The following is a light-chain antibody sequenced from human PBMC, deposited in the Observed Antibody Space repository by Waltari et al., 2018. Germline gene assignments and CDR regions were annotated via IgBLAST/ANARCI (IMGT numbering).Light chain of an antibody. V-gene: IGLV1-40*01. CDR3: QSYDSSLSGYV. CDR2: GNS. J-gene: IGLJ1*01. Sequence: SVLTQPPSVSGAPGQRVTISCTGSSSTIGTAYDVHWYQHLPGTAPKLLIYGNSHRPPGVPDRFSGSKSGTSASLAITGLQAEDEADYYCQSYDSSLSGYVFGTGTKVTVL. CDR1: SSTIGTAYD.